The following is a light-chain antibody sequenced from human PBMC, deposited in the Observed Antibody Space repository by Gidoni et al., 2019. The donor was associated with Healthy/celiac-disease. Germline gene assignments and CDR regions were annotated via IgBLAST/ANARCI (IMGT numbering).Light chain of an antibody. CDR3: CSYAGSSTSVV. Sequence: QSALTQPASVSGSPGQSITISCTGTSSDVGSYNLVSWYQQHPVKAPKLMIYEVSKRPSGVSNRFSGSKSGNTASLTISGLQAEDEADYYCCSYAGSSTSVVFGGGTKLTVL. CDR1: SSDVGSYNL. J-gene: IGLJ2*01. CDR2: EVS. V-gene: IGLV2-23*02.